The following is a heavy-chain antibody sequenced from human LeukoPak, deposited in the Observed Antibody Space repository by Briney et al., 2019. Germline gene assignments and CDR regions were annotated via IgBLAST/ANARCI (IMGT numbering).Heavy chain of an antibody. V-gene: IGHV3-9*03. CDR2: ISWNSGSI. CDR3: AKDRSSSAYLGAFDI. Sequence: GRSLRLSCTTSGVTFGDYAMSWVRQAPGKGLEWVSGISWNSGSIGYADSVKGRFTISRDNAKNSLYLQMNSLRVEDMALYYCAKDRSSSAYLGAFDIWGQGTMVTVSS. J-gene: IGHJ3*02. CDR1: GVTFGDYA. D-gene: IGHD3-22*01.